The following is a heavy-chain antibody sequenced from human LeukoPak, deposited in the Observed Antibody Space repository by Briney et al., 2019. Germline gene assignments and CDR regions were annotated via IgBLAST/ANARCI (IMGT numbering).Heavy chain of an antibody. V-gene: IGHV4-4*07. CDR1: GGSISSYY. D-gene: IGHD6-25*01. Sequence: SETLSLTCTVSGGSISSYYWSWIRQSAGKGLEWIGRIYTSGSTNYNPSLKSRVTMSVDTSKNQFSLKLSSVTAADTAVYYCASGPRGFYYYYGMDVWGQGTTVTVSS. CDR2: IYTSGST. J-gene: IGHJ6*02. CDR3: ASGPRGFYYYYGMDV.